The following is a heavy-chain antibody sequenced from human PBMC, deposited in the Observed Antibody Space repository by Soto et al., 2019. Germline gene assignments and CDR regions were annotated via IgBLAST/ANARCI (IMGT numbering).Heavy chain of an antibody. D-gene: IGHD3-22*01. J-gene: IGHJ6*02. Sequence: GASVKVSCKASGGTFSSYAISWVRQAPGQGLEWMGGIIPIFGTANYAQKFQGRVTITADESTSTAYMELSSLRSEDTAVYYCARYGGGYSGYYYYGMDVWGQGTTVTVSS. CDR1: GGTFSSYA. CDR3: ARYGGGYSGYYYYGMDV. V-gene: IGHV1-69*13. CDR2: IIPIFGTA.